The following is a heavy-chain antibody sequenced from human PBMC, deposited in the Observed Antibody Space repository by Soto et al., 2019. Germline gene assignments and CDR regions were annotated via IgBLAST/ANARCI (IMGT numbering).Heavy chain of an antibody. CDR3: ANLNRNRRSGYDSKVALTGY. D-gene: IGHD5-12*01. V-gene: IGHV3-23*01. J-gene: IGHJ4*02. CDR2: ISGSGGST. CDR1: GFTFSSYA. Sequence: SGGSLRLSCAASGFTFSSYAMSWVRQAPGKGLEWVSAISGSGGSTYYADSVKGRFTISRDNSKNTLYLQMNSLRAEDTAVYYCANLNRNRRSGYDSKVALTGYWGQGT.